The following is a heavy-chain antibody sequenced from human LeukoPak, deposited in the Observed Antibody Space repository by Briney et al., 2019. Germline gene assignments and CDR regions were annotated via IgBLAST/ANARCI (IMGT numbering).Heavy chain of an antibody. CDR2: IFYSGST. Sequence: PSETLSLTCTVSGGSISSSSYYWGWIRQPPGKGLEWIGSIFYSGSTYYNPSLKSRVTISVDTSKNQFSLKLSSVTAADTAVYYCAGDGSLNCSGGSCYGTWGQGTLVTVSS. CDR1: GGSISSSSYY. V-gene: IGHV4-39*01. J-gene: IGHJ5*02. CDR3: AGDGSLNCSGGSCYGT. D-gene: IGHD2-15*01.